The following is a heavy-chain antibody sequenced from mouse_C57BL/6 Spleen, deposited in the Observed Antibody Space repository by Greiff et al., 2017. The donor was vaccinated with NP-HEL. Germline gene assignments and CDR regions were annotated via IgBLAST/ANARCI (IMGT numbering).Heavy chain of an antibody. D-gene: IGHD2-3*01. CDR1: GFTFSDYG. CDR2: ISSGSSTI. Sequence: EVKLVESGGGLVKPGGSLKLSCAASGFTFSDYGMHWVRQAPEKGLEWVAYISSGSSTIYYADTVKGRFPISRDNAKNTLFLQMTGLRSEDTAMYYCARPDDGYYGFAYWGQGTLVTVSA. CDR3: ARPDDGYYGFAY. J-gene: IGHJ3*01. V-gene: IGHV5-17*01.